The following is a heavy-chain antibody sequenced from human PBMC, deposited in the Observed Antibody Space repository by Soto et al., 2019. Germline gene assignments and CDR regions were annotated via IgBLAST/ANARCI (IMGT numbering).Heavy chain of an antibody. Sequence: GGSLRLSCAASGFTFSSYGMHWVRQAPGKGLEWVAVIWYDGSNKYYADSVKGRFTISRDNSKNTLYLQMNSLRAEDTAVYYCARDLLVVTRPFGMDVWGPGTTVTVSS. CDR3: ARDLLVVTRPFGMDV. V-gene: IGHV3-33*01. CDR1: GFTFSSYG. D-gene: IGHD2-15*01. CDR2: IWYDGSNK. J-gene: IGHJ6*02.